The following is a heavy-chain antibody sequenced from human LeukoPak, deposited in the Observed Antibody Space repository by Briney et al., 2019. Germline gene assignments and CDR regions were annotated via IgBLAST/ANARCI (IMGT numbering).Heavy chain of an antibody. CDR1: GYTFTSYA. Sequence: ASVKVSCKASGYTFTSYAMHWVRQAPGQRLEWMGWINAGNGNTKYSQKFQGRVTITRDTSASTAYMELSSLRSEDTAVYYCARGVRGVIHFDYWGQGTLVTVSS. CDR3: ARGVRGVIHFDY. CDR2: INAGNGNT. V-gene: IGHV1-3*01. J-gene: IGHJ4*02. D-gene: IGHD3-10*01.